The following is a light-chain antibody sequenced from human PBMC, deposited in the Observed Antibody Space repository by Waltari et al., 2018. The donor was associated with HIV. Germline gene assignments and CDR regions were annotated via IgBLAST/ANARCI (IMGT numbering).Light chain of an antibody. CDR1: SSILGGSF. V-gene: IGLV1-47*01. CDR2: GNN. CDR3: AAWDDSLNVGV. J-gene: IGLJ1*01. Sequence: QSVLTPPPSASGTPRHRVTISFSGTSSILGGSFLSLYQHVAGTPPKLLIYGNNQRPSGVPDRFSGSKSGTSASLAISGLRSEDEADYYCAAWDDSLNVGVFGTGTKVTVL.